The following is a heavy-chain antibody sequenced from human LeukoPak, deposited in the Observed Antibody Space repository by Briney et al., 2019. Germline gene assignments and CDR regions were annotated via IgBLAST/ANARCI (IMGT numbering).Heavy chain of an antibody. Sequence: SVKVSCKASGGTFSSYAISWVRQAPGQGLEWMGRIIPIFGTANYAQKFQGRVTITTDESTSTAYMELGSLRSEDTAVYYCARDSSGWYNWFDPWGQGTLVTVSS. D-gene: IGHD6-19*01. V-gene: IGHV1-69*05. CDR1: GGTFSSYA. CDR2: IIPIFGTA. CDR3: ARDSSGWYNWFDP. J-gene: IGHJ5*02.